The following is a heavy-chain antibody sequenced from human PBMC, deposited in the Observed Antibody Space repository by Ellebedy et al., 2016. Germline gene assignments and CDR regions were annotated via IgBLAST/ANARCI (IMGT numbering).Heavy chain of an antibody. D-gene: IGHD2-2*01. V-gene: IGHV3-13*01. CDR2: IAIAGDT. CDR1: GFPFSRYD. Sequence: GGSLRLXCAASGFPFSRYDIHWVRQGTGKGLEWVSGIAIAGDTYYSGSVKGRFTISREDAKNSVYLQMDNLRAGDTAVYFCAGSDQSDDSFGIWGQGTMVTVSS. CDR3: AGSDQSDDSFGI. J-gene: IGHJ3*02.